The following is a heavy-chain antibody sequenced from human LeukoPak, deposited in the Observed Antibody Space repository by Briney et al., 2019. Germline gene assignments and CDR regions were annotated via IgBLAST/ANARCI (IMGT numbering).Heavy chain of an antibody. D-gene: IGHD4-11*01. CDR3: ARETTVTTGSDAFDI. J-gene: IGHJ3*02. Sequence: ASVTVSCKASGYTFTGYYTHWVRQAPGQGLEWMGWINPNSGGTNYAQKFQGWVTMTRDTSISTAYMELSRLRSDDTAVYYCARETTVTTGSDAFDIWGQGTMVTVSS. V-gene: IGHV1-2*04. CDR2: INPNSGGT. CDR1: GYTFTGYY.